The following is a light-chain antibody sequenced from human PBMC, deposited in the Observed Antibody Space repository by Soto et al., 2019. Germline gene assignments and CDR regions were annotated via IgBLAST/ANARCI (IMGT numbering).Light chain of an antibody. CDR3: GTWDNSLSLPYV. J-gene: IGLJ1*01. CDR2: ENN. Sequence: QSVLTQPPSVSAAPGHKVTISRSGSSSNIGNNYVSWYQQLPGTAPKLLIFENNKRPSGIPDRFSASKSGTSATLAITGLLTGDAADYYCGTWDNSLSLPYVFGTGTKVTV. CDR1: SSNIGNNY. V-gene: IGLV1-51*02.